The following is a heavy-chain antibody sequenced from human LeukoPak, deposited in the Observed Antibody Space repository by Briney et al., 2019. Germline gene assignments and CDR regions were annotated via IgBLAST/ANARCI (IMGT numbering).Heavy chain of an antibody. J-gene: IGHJ4*02. D-gene: IGHD3-22*01. CDR3: ARGDYYDDCGYSD. V-gene: IGHV3-53*04. CDR2: LYRGGAT. Sequence: GGSLRLSCVVSGFTVNTTYMSWVRQAPGKGLEWVSILYRGGATYYADSVKGRFSISRHDSSNTLFLQMNSLRPEDTAVYYCARGDYYDDCGYSDWGQGTLVTVSS. CDR1: GFTVNTTY.